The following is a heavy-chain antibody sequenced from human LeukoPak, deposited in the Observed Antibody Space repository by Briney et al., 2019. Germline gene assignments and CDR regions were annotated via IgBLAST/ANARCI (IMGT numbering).Heavy chain of an antibody. J-gene: IGHJ4*02. CDR3: TRDGSRGKDTFDY. D-gene: IGHD4-23*01. CDR2: IRRKAYGGAV. V-gene: IGHV3-49*04. Sequence: GGSLRLSCTGSGFTLGNYAVTWVRQAPGKGLEWVGSIRRKAYGGAVHYAASVKGRFHISRDDSQSIAYLHMNSLKTEDTALYFCTRDGSRGKDTFDYWGQGTLVTVSS. CDR1: GFTLGNYA.